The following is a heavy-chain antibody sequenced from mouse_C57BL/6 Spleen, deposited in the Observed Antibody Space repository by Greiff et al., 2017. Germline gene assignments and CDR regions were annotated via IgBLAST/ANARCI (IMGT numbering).Heavy chain of an antibody. V-gene: IGHV14-4*01. D-gene: IGHD3-1*01. Sequence: EVQLQQSGAELVRPGASVKLSCTASGYNFKGYWMHWVKQRPGQGLEWIGWIDPGNGDTDYASKFQGKATITADTSSSTAYLQLSSLTSEDTAVYYGTGASWFAYWGQGTLVTVSA. CDR3: TGASWFAY. CDR1: GYNFKGYW. J-gene: IGHJ3*01. CDR2: IDPGNGDT.